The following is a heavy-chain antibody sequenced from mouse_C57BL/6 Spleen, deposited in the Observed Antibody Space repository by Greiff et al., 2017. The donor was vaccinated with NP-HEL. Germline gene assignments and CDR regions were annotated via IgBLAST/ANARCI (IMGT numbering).Heavy chain of an antibody. V-gene: IGHV3-6*01. CDR1: GYSITSGYY. CDR2: ISYDGSN. J-gene: IGHJ2*01. D-gene: IGHD6-1*02. Sequence: DVQLQESGPGLVKPSQSLSLTCSVTGYSITSGYYWNWIRQFPGNKLEWMGYISYDGSNNYNPSLKNRISITRDTSKNQFFLKLNSVTTEDTATYYCARERELLDCWGQGTTLTVSS. CDR3: ARERELLDC.